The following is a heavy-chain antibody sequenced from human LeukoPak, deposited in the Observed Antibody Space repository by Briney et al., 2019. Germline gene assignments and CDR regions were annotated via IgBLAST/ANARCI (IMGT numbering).Heavy chain of an antibody. Sequence: GGSLRLSCAASGFTFSSYWMSWVRQAPGKGLEWVANIKEDGSEKHYADSVKGRFTISRDNAKNSLYLQMNSLRAEDTAVYHCARGGWTFDSWGQGTLVTVSS. CDR1: GFTFSSYW. V-gene: IGHV3-7*01. J-gene: IGHJ4*02. D-gene: IGHD3/OR15-3a*01. CDR2: IKEDGSEK. CDR3: ARGGWTFDS.